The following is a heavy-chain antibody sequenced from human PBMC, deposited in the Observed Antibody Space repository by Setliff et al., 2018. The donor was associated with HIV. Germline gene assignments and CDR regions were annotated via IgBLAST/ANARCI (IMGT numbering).Heavy chain of an antibody. Sequence: SETLSLTCAVYGGSFSAHYWTWIRQPPGKGLEWIGEITHSENTKYNPSLMSRVTISVDTSKNQFSLKLTSVTAADTAVYYCARRGLRGSSGFPYYFYMDVWDKGTTVTVSS. V-gene: IGHV4-34*01. CDR3: ARRGLRGSSGFPYYFYMDV. CDR2: ITHSENT. J-gene: IGHJ6*03. D-gene: IGHD3-22*01. CDR1: GGSFSAHY.